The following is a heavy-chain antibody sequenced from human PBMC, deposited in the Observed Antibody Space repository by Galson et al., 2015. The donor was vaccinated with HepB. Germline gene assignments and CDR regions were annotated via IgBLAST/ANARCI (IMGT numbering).Heavy chain of an antibody. CDR1: GFTFSSYS. Sequence: SLRLSCAASGFTFSSYSMNWVRQAPGKGLEWVSSISSGSSYIYYADSVKGRFTISRDNAKNSLYLQMNSLRAEDTAVYYCASGYCSSTSCYLYYFDYWGQGTLVTVSS. D-gene: IGHD2-2*01. CDR2: ISSGSSYI. V-gene: IGHV3-21*01. J-gene: IGHJ4*02. CDR3: ASGYCSSTSCYLYYFDY.